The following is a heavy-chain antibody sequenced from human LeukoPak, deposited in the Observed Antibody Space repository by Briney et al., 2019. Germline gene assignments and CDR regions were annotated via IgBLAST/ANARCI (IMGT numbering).Heavy chain of an antibody. D-gene: IGHD1-1*01. Sequence: PSETLCLTCVVSGYSISNDYYWGWIRQPPGKGLEWIGNIYHSGGSYYNPSLKSRVTILVDTSKNQFSLKLSSVTAADTAVYYCAKAGTTGIHHWFDPWGQGNLVTVSS. CDR2: IYHSGGS. V-gene: IGHV4-38-2*01. CDR1: GYSISNDYY. J-gene: IGHJ5*02. CDR3: AKAGTTGIHHWFDP.